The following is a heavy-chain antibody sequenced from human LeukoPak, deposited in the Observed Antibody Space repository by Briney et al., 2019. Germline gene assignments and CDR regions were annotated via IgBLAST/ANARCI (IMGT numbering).Heavy chain of an antibody. CDR3: AGTVAGPNWFDS. J-gene: IGHJ5*01. Sequence: SETLSLTCTVSGGSISSYCWSWVRQPPGKRLEWIGYIHYRGITKYNPSPKSRVSISLDTPKNQFSLRLSPVTAADAAVYYCAGTVAGPNWFDSWGQGTQITVSS. V-gene: IGHV4-59*08. CDR1: GGSISSYC. D-gene: IGHD6-19*01. CDR2: IHYRGIT.